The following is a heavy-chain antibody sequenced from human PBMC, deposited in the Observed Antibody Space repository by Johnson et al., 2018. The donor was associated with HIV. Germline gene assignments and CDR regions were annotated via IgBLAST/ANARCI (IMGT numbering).Heavy chain of an antibody. D-gene: IGHD2-21*01. J-gene: IGHJ3*01. CDR2: INWNGGST. V-gene: IGHV3-20*04. Sequence: VLLVESGGGVVRPGVSLRLSCAASGFTFYDYGMSWVRQVLGKGLEWVSGINWNGGSTGYADSVKGRFTISRDNAKNSLYLQMNSLRAEDTALYYCTRDPGVIDGSFDLWGQGTMVTVSS. CDR1: GFTFYDYG. CDR3: TRDPGVIDGSFDL.